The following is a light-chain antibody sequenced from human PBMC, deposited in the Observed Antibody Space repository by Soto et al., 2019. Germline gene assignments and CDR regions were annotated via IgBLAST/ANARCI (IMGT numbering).Light chain of an antibody. Sequence: DIQLTQSPSFLSATVGDRVTITCRASQSTSSYLNWYQQKPGKAPKLLIYAASILQSGVPSRFSGSGSGTDFTLTISSLQPEDFATYFCQQSFSNPLTFGGGTKVEI. V-gene: IGKV1-39*01. J-gene: IGKJ4*01. CDR1: QSTSSY. CDR3: QQSFSNPLT. CDR2: AAS.